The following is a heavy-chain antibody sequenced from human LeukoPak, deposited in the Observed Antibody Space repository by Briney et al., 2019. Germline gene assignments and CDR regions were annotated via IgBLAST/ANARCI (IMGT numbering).Heavy chain of an antibody. Sequence: GRSLRLSCAASGFTFDDYAMHWVRQAPGKGLEWVSGISWNSGSIGYADSVKGRFTISRDNAKNSLYLQMNSLRAEDTALYYCAKLGITGADYYYYGMDVWGQGTTVTVSS. CDR2: ISWNSGSI. CDR3: AKLGITGADYYYYGMDV. V-gene: IGHV3-9*01. J-gene: IGHJ6*02. D-gene: IGHD1-20*01. CDR1: GFTFDDYA.